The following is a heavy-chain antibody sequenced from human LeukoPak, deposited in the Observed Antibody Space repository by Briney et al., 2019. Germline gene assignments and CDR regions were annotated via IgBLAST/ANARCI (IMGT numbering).Heavy chain of an antibody. D-gene: IGHD3-10*01. J-gene: IGHJ6*03. CDR3: ARRITMVRGVIIGDYYYYYYMDV. CDR1: GFTFSSYW. Sequence: GGSLRLSCAASGFTFSSYWMHWVRQAPGKGLVWVSRINSDGSSTSYADSVKGRFTISRDNSKNTLYLQMNSLRAEDTAVYYCARRITMVRGVIIGDYYYYYYMDVWGKGTTVTASS. CDR2: INSDGSST. V-gene: IGHV3-74*01.